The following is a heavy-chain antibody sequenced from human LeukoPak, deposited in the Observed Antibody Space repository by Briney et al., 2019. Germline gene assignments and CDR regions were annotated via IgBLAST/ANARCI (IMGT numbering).Heavy chain of an antibody. CDR1: GGSISSYY. Sequence: RPSETLSLTCTVSGGSISSYYWSWIRQSPGEGLEWIGYIYYSGSTNYNPSLKSRVTISVDTSKDQFSLKLSSVTAADTAVYYCARDQDGYNSYFDYWGQGTLVTVSS. V-gene: IGHV4-59*01. CDR2: IYYSGST. J-gene: IGHJ4*02. CDR3: ARDQDGYNSYFDY. D-gene: IGHD5-24*01.